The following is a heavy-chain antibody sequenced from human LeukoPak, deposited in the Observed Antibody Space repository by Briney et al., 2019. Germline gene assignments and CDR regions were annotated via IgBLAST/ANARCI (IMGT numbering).Heavy chain of an antibody. CDR1: GFSFNTFA. CDR2: ISGSGGST. J-gene: IGHJ6*02. D-gene: IGHD5-18*01. CDR3: AKGYSYYYYGVDV. V-gene: IGHV3-23*01. Sequence: PGGSLRLSCVASGFSFNTFALTWVRQAPGKGLEWVSAISGSGGSTYYADSVKGRFTISRDNSKNTLYLQMNSLRAEDTAVYYCAKGYSYYYYGVDVWGQGTTVTVSS.